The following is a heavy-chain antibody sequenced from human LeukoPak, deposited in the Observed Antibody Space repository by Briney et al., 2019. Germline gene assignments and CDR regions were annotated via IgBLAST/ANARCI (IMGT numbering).Heavy chain of an antibody. Sequence: GGSLRLSCAASGFTVSSNYMSWVRQAPGKGLEWVSVIYSGGSTYYADSVKGRFTIYRDNSKNTLYLQMNSLRAEDTAVYYCAKGRVRSPYYYGMDVWGQGTTVTVSS. CDR1: GFTVSSNY. V-gene: IGHV3-66*01. J-gene: IGHJ6*02. CDR3: AKGRVRSPYYYGMDV. CDR2: IYSGGST.